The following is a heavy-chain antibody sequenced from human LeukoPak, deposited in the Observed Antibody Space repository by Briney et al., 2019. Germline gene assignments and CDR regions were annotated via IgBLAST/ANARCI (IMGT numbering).Heavy chain of an antibody. D-gene: IGHD2-2*01. CDR2: INPNSGGT. CDR3: ARAPRYCSSTSCYHFDY. J-gene: IGHJ4*02. V-gene: IGHV1-2*02. Sequence: ASVKVSCKASGYTFTSYDINWVRQATGQGLEWMGWINPNSGGTNYAQKFQGRVTMTRDTSISTAYMELSRLRSDDTAVYYCARAPRYCSSTSCYHFDYWGQGTLVTVSS. CDR1: GYTFTSYD.